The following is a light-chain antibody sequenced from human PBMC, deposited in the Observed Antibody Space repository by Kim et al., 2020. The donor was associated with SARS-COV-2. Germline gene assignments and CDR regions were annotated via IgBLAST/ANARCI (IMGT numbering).Light chain of an antibody. J-gene: IGKJ2*01. CDR3: QQYGSSTYT. Sequence: DIVLTQSPGTLSLSPGERATLSCRASQSVSSSYLAWYQQKPGQAPRLLIYGASSRATGIPDRFSGSGSGTDFTLTISRLEPEDFAVYYCQQYGSSTYTFGQGTKLE. CDR2: GAS. CDR1: QSVSSSY. V-gene: IGKV3-20*01.